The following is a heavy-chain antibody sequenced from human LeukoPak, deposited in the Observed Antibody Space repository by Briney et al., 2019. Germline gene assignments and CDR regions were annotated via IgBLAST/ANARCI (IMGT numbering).Heavy chain of an antibody. CDR1: GFTVSSNY. D-gene: IGHD6-19*01. J-gene: IGHJ4*02. CDR2: IYDSGTT. Sequence: GGSLRISCATSGFTVSSNYMSWVRQAPGKGLEWVSVIYDSGTTYNADSVKGRFLIFRDTSKNTVVLQMNSLRVEDTAVYYCAGRRSSGWYAYWGQGTLVTVSS. CDR3: AGRRSSGWYAY. V-gene: IGHV3-53*01.